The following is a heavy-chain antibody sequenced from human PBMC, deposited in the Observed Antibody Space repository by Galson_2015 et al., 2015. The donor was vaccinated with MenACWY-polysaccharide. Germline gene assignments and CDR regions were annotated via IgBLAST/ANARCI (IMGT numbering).Heavy chain of an antibody. CDR2: IIPIFGTA. Sequence: SAKVSCKASGGTFSSYAISWVRQAPGQGLEWMGGIIPIFGTANYAQKFQGRVTITADESTSTAYMELSSLRSEDTAVYYCARVSRYSSGWYGNMDVWGQGTTFTVSS. V-gene: IGHV1-69*13. CDR1: GGTFSSYA. D-gene: IGHD6-19*01. J-gene: IGHJ6*02. CDR3: ARVSRYSSGWYGNMDV.